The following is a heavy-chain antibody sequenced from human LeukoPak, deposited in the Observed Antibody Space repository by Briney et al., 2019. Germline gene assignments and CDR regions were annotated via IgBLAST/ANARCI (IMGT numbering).Heavy chain of an antibody. CDR3: ANGRYCSSTSCSTPFDN. V-gene: IGHV3-9*01. CDR2: ISWNSGSI. D-gene: IGHD2-2*02. Sequence: LSLTCTVSGGSLGSYYWIWLRQPPGRGREWVWGISWNSGSIGYADSVKGRFTISSDNAKNTLYLQMNSLRAEDTALYYCANGRYCSSTSCSTPFDNWGQGTLVTVSP. CDR1: GGSLGSYY. J-gene: IGHJ4*02.